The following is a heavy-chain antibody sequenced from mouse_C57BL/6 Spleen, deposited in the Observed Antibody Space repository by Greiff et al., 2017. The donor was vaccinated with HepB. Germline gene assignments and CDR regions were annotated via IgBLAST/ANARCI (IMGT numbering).Heavy chain of an antibody. CDR3: ANYGKDYAMDY. D-gene: IGHD2-1*01. V-gene: IGHV5-17*01. J-gene: IGHJ4*01. CDR1: GFTFSDYG. CDR2: ISSGSSTI. Sequence: EVKLMESGGGLVKPGGSLKLSCAASGFTFSDYGMHWVRQAPEKGLEWVAYISSGSSTIYYADTVKGRFTISRDNAKNTLFLQMTSLRSEDTAMYYCANYGKDYAMDYWGQGTSVTVSS.